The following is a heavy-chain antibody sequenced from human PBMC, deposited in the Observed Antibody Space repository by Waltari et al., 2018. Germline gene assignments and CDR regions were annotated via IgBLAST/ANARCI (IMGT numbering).Heavy chain of an antibody. CDR3: AREKGRTGYYGMDV. Sequence: EVQLVESGGGLIQPGGSLRLSCAASGFTVSNNYMSWVRQAPGKGLEWVSVIYSGGSTYYADSVKGRFTISRDNSKNTLYRQMNSLRAEDTAVYYCAREKGRTGYYGMDVWGQGTTVTVSS. V-gene: IGHV3-53*01. J-gene: IGHJ6*02. D-gene: IGHD2-15*01. CDR2: IYSGGST. CDR1: GFTVSNNY.